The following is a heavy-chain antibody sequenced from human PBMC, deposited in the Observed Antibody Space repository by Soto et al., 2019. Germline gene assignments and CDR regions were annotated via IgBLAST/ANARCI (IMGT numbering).Heavy chain of an antibody. D-gene: IGHD3-3*01. Sequence: PSETLSLTCAVSGGSISSGGYSWSWIRQPPGKGLEWIGYIYHSGSTYYNPSLKSRVTISVDRSKNQFSLKLSSVTAADTAVYYCARKGSSDFWSGNWFDPWGQGTLVTVSS. CDR3: ARKGSSDFWSGNWFDP. CDR2: IYHSGST. J-gene: IGHJ5*02. CDR1: GGSISSGGYS. V-gene: IGHV4-30-2*01.